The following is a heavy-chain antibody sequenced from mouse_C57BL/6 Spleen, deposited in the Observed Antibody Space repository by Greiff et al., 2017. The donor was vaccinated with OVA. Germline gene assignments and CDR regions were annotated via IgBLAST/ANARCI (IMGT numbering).Heavy chain of an antibody. CDR3: ARSEYDGYYGGFAY. CDR2: IYPGDGDT. D-gene: IGHD2-3*01. CDR1: GYAFSSSW. J-gene: IGHJ3*01. Sequence: VQLQQSGPELVKPGASVKISCKASGYAFSSSWMNWVKQRPGKGLEWIGRIYPGDGDTNYNGKFKGKATLTADKSSSTAYMQLSSLTSEDSAVYFCARSEYDGYYGGFAYWGQGTLVTVSA. V-gene: IGHV1-82*01.